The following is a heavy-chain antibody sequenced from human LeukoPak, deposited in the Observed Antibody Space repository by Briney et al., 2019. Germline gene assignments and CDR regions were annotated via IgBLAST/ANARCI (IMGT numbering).Heavy chain of an antibody. CDR2: IYPGDSDT. Sequence: GESLKISCKGSGYSFTSYWIGRVRQMRGKGLEWMGIIYPGDSDTRYSPSFQGQVTISADKSISTAYLQWSSLKASDTAMYYCARTTNYYDSSGYYGDYWGQGTLVTVSS. D-gene: IGHD3-22*01. V-gene: IGHV5-51*01. CDR3: ARTTNYYDSSGYYGDY. CDR1: GYSFTSYW. J-gene: IGHJ4*02.